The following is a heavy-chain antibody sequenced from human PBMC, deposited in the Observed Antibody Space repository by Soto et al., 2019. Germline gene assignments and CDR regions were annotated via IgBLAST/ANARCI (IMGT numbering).Heavy chain of an antibody. CDR3: ARQIYDSDTGPNFQYYFDS. CDR1: GYSFAGYW. D-gene: IGHD3-22*01. J-gene: IGHJ4*02. V-gene: IGHV5-10-1*01. Sequence: PGESLKISCKGSGYSFAGYWITWVRQRPGKGLEWMGRIDPSDSQTYYSPSFRGHVTISATKSITTVFLQWSSLRASDTAMYYCARQIYDSDTGPNFQYYFDSWGQGTPVTVSS. CDR2: IDPSDSQT.